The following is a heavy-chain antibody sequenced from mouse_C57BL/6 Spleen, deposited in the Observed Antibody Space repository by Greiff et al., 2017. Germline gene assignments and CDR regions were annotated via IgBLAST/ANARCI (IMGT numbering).Heavy chain of an antibody. CDR1: GFTFTDYY. V-gene: IGHV7-3*01. CDR3: ASARGVVPHGDY. CDR2: IRNKANGYTT. Sequence: VQLKESGGGLVQPGGSLSLSCAASGFTFTDYYMSWVRQPPGKALEWLGFIRNKANGYTTEYSASVQGRFTISRDNSQSIRYLQMNALRAEYRATYCCASARGVVPHGDYWGQGTTLTVAS. D-gene: IGHD1-1*01. J-gene: IGHJ2*01.